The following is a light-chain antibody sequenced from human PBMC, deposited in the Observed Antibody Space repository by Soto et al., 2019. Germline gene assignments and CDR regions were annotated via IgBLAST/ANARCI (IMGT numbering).Light chain of an antibody. Sequence: QSALTQPPSASGSPGQSVTISCTGTSSDVGAYKYVSWYQQYPGKAPKLMIYEVNKRPSGVPDRFSGSKSGNTASLTVSGLQEEDEAYYYCTSDVSNDIGVFGGGTKLTVL. CDR1: SSDVGAYKY. CDR3: TSDVSNDIGV. J-gene: IGLJ3*02. V-gene: IGLV2-8*01. CDR2: EVN.